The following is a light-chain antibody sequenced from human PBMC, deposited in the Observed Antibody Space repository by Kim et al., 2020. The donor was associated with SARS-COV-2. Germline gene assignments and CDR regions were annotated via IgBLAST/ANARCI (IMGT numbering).Light chain of an antibody. V-gene: IGKV1-5*01. J-gene: IGKJ4*01. CDR3: QQYNTN. CDR1: QSIYSS. Sequence: IQMTQSPSTLSSSVGDRVTITCRASQSIYSSLAWYQQKPGKAPKVLIYDASSLASGVPSRFSGSGSGTEFTLTISSLQPDDFATYYCQQYNTNFGGGTKMEI. CDR2: DAS.